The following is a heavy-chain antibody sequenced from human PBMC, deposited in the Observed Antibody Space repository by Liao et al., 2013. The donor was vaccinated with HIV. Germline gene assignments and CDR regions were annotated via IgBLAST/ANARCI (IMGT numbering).Heavy chain of an antibody. CDR3: ARDNSDTAWDDHKYYYMDV. CDR2: FXSSGSI. Sequence: QVQLQESGPGLVKPSQTLSLTCSVSGGSIRTSCWSWIRRPAGKGLEWIGHFXSSGSIYYSPSLQSRVAMSGDTSKNEFSVKLYSVTAADTAVYYCARDNSDTAWDDHKYYYMDVWGKGTTVTVSS. J-gene: IGHJ6*03. V-gene: IGHV4-4*07. CDR1: GGSIRTSC. D-gene: IGHD5-18*01.